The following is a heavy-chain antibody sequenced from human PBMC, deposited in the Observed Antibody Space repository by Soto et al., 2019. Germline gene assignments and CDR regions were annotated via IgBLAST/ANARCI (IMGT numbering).Heavy chain of an antibody. Sequence: ASVKVSCKASGYTFTSYGISWVRQAPGQGLEWMGWISAYNGNTNYAQKLQGRVTMTTDTSTSIAYMELRSLRSDDTAVYYCARTGYCSGGSCHPFDPWGQGTLVTVSS. D-gene: IGHD2-15*01. CDR1: GYTFTSYG. CDR3: ARTGYCSGGSCHPFDP. V-gene: IGHV1-18*01. J-gene: IGHJ5*02. CDR2: ISAYNGNT.